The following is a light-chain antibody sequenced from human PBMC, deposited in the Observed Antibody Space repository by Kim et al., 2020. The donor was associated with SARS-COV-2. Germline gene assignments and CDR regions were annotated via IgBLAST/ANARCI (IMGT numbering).Light chain of an antibody. CDR2: WAS. V-gene: IGKV4-1*01. CDR1: QSVLYSSNNNNY. J-gene: IGKJ4*01. Sequence: DIVMTQSPDSLAVSLGERATINCKSSQSVLYSSNNNNYLAWYQQKPRQPPKLLIYWASTRESGVPDRFSGSGSGTDFTLTISSLQAEDVAVYYCHQYYNSLLTFGGGTKVEIK. CDR3: HQYYNSLLT.